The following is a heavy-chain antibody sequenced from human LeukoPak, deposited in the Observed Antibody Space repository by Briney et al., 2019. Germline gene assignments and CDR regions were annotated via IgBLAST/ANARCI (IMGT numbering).Heavy chain of an antibody. Sequence: PGGSLRLSCAASGFTFGTYAMHWVRQAPGKGLEWVALMSDDGSKRYYADSVKGRFTISRDNSKNTLYLHMNSLRAEDTAVYYCAKMSYSGPKGDYWGQGTLVTVSS. CDR3: AKMSYSGPKGDY. J-gene: IGHJ4*02. CDR2: MSDDGSKR. V-gene: IGHV3-30*07. CDR1: GFTFGTYA. D-gene: IGHD5-12*01.